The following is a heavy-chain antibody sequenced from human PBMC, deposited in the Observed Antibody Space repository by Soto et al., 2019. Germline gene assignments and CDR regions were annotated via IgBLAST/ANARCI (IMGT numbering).Heavy chain of an antibody. CDR3: AKDPEGGYYGDYGPHFDY. D-gene: IGHD4-17*01. CDR1: GFTFSSYA. Sequence: GGSLRLSCAASGFTFSSYAMSWVRQAPGKGLEWVSAISGSGGSTYYADSVKGRFTISRDNSKNTLYLQMNSLRAEDTAVYYCAKDPEGGYYGDYGPHFDYWGQGTLVTVSS. J-gene: IGHJ4*02. V-gene: IGHV3-23*01. CDR2: ISGSGGST.